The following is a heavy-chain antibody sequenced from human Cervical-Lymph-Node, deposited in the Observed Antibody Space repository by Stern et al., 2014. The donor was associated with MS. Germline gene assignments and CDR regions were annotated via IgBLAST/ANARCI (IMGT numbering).Heavy chain of an antibody. V-gene: IGHV3-48*01. CDR3: ARLYCTGGSCYFEFDS. CDR2: ISSSSSTI. CDR1: GFTFSTYS. Sequence: EVQLEESGGGLVQPGGSLRLSCAASGFTFSTYSMNWVRQAPGKGLEWISYISSSSSTIYYTDSVKGRFTISRDNAKNSLYLQMNSLRAEDTAVYYCARLYCTGGSCYFEFDSWGQGTLVTVSS. D-gene: IGHD2-15*01. J-gene: IGHJ4*02.